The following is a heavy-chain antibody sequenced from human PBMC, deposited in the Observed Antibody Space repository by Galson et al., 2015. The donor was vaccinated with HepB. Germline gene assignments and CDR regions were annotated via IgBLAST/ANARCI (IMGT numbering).Heavy chain of an antibody. D-gene: IGHD3-10*01. CDR2: INSDGSDT. V-gene: IGHV3-74*01. CDR3: ARDRGRFHDY. J-gene: IGHJ4*02. CDR1: GFTFSNYW. Sequence: SLRLSCAASGFTFSNYWVHWVRQAPGKGLVWVSRINSDGSDTTYADSVKGRFTISRDSAKNTVYLQMNSLRAEDTAVYYCARDRGRFHDYWGQGTLVTVSS.